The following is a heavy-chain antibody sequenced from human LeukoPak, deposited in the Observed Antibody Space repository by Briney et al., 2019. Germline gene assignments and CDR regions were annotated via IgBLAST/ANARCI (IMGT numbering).Heavy chain of an antibody. Sequence: GGSLRLSCVASGFTFSTYAMSWVRQAPGKGLEWVSSISGGGGTYYAASVEGRFTVSRDNSKNTLYLQMNSLRGDDTAVYYCVRPSIAVAGYFDSWGQGTLVTVSS. CDR1: GFTFSTYA. V-gene: IGHV3-23*01. CDR3: VRPSIAVAGYFDS. D-gene: IGHD6-19*01. CDR2: ISGGGGT. J-gene: IGHJ4*02.